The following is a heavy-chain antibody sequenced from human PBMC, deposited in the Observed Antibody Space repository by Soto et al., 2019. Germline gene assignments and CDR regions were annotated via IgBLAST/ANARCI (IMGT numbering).Heavy chain of an antibody. CDR2: IYYSGST. CDR1: GGSISSGGYY. V-gene: IGHV4-31*03. Sequence: VQLEESGPGLVKPSQTLSLTCTVSGGSISSGGYYWSWIRQHPGKGLEWIGYIYYSGSTYYNPSLKSRVTISVDTSKNQFSLKLSSVTAADTAVYYCARVSSSPLNFDYWGQGTLVTVSS. J-gene: IGHJ4*02. CDR3: ARVSSSPLNFDY. D-gene: IGHD6-13*01.